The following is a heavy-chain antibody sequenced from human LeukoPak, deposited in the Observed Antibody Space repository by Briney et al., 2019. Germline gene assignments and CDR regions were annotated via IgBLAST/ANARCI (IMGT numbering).Heavy chain of an antibody. CDR1: GGSFSGYY. CDR3: ARSVGYCSGGSCHHYVP. CDR2: INHSGST. D-gene: IGHD2-15*01. J-gene: IGHJ5*02. Sequence: SETLFLTCAVYGGSFSGYYWSWIRQPPGKGLEWIGEINHSGSTNYNPSLKSRVTISVDTSKNQFSLKLSSVTAADTAVYYCARSVGYCSGGSCHHYVPWGQGTLVTVSS. V-gene: IGHV4-34*01.